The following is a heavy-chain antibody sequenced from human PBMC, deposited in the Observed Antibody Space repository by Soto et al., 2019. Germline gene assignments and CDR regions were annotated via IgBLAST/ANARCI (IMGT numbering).Heavy chain of an antibody. D-gene: IGHD3-16*02. Sequence: SETLSLTCAVYGGSFSGYYWSWIRQPPGKGLEWIGEINHSGSTNYNPSLKSRVTISVDTSKNQFSLKLSSVTAADTAVFYCARGATVKFDPWGQGTLVTVSS. CDR3: ARGATVKFDP. J-gene: IGHJ5*02. CDR2: INHSGST. CDR1: GGSFSGYY. V-gene: IGHV4-34*01.